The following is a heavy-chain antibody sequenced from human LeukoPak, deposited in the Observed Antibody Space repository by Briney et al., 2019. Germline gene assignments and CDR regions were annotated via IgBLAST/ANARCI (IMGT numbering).Heavy chain of an antibody. D-gene: IGHD4-17*01. CDR1: GFTFSSYG. CDR2: IWYDGSNK. V-gene: IGHV3-30*02. Sequence: PGGSLRLSCEASGFTFSSYGMHWVRQAPGKGLEWVAVIWYDGSNKHYADAVKGRFTISRDNSKNTLYLQMNSLRAEDTAVYYCAKDRYGDYPDYWGQGTLVTVSS. J-gene: IGHJ4*02. CDR3: AKDRYGDYPDY.